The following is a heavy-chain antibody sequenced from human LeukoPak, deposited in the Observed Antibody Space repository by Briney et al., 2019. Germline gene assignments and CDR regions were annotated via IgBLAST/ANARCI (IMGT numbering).Heavy chain of an antibody. CDR2: INHSGST. CDR1: GGSFSGYY. D-gene: IGHD3-10*01. V-gene: IGHV4-34*01. Sequence: PSGTLSLTCAVYGGSFSGYYWSWIRQPPGKGLEWIGEINHSGSTNYNPSLKSRVTISVDTSKNQFSLKLSSVTAADTAVYYCARGGYYGSGSRRTIFSQIWENNCYYYYYMDVWGKGTTVTISS. CDR3: ARGGYYGSGSRRTIFSQIWENNCYYYYYMDV. J-gene: IGHJ6*03.